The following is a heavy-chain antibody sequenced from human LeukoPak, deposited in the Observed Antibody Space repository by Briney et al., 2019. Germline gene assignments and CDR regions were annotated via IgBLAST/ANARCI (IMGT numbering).Heavy chain of an antibody. V-gene: IGHV3-30*04. D-gene: IGHD4-17*01. CDR1: GFTFSSYA. J-gene: IGHJ4*02. CDR2: ITYDGSNK. Sequence: PGRSLRLSCAASGFTFSSYAMHWVRQAPGKGLEWVAVITYDGSNKYYADSVKGRFTISRDNSKNTLYLQMNSLRAEDTAVYYCARGVGDYGDYVWNFDYWGQGTLVTVSS. CDR3: ARGVGDYGDYVWNFDY.